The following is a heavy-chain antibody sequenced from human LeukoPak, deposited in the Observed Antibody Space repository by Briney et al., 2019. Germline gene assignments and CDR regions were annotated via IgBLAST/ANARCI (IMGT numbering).Heavy chain of an antibody. V-gene: IGHV4-34*01. D-gene: IGHD3-3*01. CDR1: GGSFSGYY. CDR3: ARGLLLRETYYDFWSGLKGFDP. CDR2: INHSGST. J-gene: IGHJ5*02. Sequence: PSETPSLTCAVYGGSFSGYYWSWIRQPPGKGLEWIGEINHSGSTNYNPSLKSRVTISVDTSKNQFSLKLSSVTAADTAVYYCARGLLLRETYYDFWSGLKGFDPWGQGTLVTVSS.